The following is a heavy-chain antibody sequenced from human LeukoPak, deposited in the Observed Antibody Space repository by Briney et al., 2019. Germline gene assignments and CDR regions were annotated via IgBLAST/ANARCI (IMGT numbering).Heavy chain of an antibody. CDR3: ARDSWRGPWFGELSLPNYYYYYGMDV. CDR1: GGSISSYY. J-gene: IGHJ6*02. CDR2: IYTSGST. Sequence: SETLSLTCTVSGGSISSYYWSRIRQPAGKGLEWIGRIYTSGSTNYNPSLKSRVTMSVDTSKNQFSLKLSSVTAADTAVYYCARDSWRGPWFGELSLPNYYYYYGMDVWGQGTTVTVSS. D-gene: IGHD3-10*01. V-gene: IGHV4-4*07.